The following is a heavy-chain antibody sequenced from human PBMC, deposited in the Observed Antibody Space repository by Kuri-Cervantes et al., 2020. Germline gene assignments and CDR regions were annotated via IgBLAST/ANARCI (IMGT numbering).Heavy chain of an antibody. D-gene: IGHD3-22*01. Sequence: GGSLRLSCAASGFTFSGYNMNWVRQAPGKGLEWVSSISSTSTYIYYADSVRGRFTISRVNAKNSLYLHMNSLRAEDTAVYYCARVPTYYYDSSSYYHFDYWGQGTLVTVSS. CDR3: ARVPTYYYDSSSYYHFDY. CDR1: GFTFSGYN. CDR2: ISSTSTYI. J-gene: IGHJ4*02. V-gene: IGHV3-21*01.